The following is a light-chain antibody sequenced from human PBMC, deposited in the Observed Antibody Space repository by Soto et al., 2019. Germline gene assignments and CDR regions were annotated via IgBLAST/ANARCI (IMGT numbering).Light chain of an antibody. J-gene: IGLJ3*02. V-gene: IGLV2-8*01. CDR2: EVT. CDR3: SSFASSNTGV. Sequence: QSALTQPPSASGSPGQSVTISCTGTSSDVGAYNYVSWYQQYAGKAPKLVIYEVTKRPSGVPDRFSGSKSANTASLTVSGLQAEDEADYYCSSFASSNTGVFGGGTKLTVL. CDR1: SSDVGAYNY.